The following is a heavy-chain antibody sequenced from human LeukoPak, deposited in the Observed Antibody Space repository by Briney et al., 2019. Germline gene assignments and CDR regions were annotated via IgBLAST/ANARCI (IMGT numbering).Heavy chain of an antibody. V-gene: IGHV3-23*01. J-gene: IGHJ6*02. CDR3: AKDMEVFYYYGMDV. Sequence: PGGSLRLSCAASGFTFSSYAMSWVRQAPGKGLEWISAISGSGGSTYYADSVKGRFTISRDNSKNTLYLQMNSLRAEDTAVYYYAKDMEVFYYYGMDVWGQGTTVTVSS. CDR2: ISGSGGST. D-gene: IGHD1-1*01. CDR1: GFTFSSYA.